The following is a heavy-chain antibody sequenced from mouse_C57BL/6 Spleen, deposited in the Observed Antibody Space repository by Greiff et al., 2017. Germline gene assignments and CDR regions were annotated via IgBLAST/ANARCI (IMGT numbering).Heavy chain of an antibody. V-gene: IGHV1-67*01. Sequence: VQLQQSGPELVRPGVSVKISCKGSGYTFTDYAMHWVKQSHAKSLEWIGVISTSYGDASYNQKFKDKATMTVDKSSSTAYMELARLTAEDAAGYYCARGLGLAWFAYWGQGTLVTVSA. CDR3: ARGLGLAWFAY. CDR1: GYTFTDYA. CDR2: ISTSYGDA. D-gene: IGHD3-3*01. J-gene: IGHJ3*01.